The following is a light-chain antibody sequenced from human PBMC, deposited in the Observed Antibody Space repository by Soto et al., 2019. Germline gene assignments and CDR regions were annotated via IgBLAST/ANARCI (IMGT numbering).Light chain of an antibody. CDR1: QSVSSTY. CDR2: GAS. Sequence: ETVLIQFPGRLFLSTGETATLSCRASQSVSSTYLAWYQQKPGQAPRVLIYGASSRATGIPDRFSGSGSGTDFTLTISRLEPEDFAVYYCHQCGNSWWTFGQGTKVDIK. J-gene: IGKJ1*01. CDR3: HQCGNSWWT. V-gene: IGKV3-20*01.